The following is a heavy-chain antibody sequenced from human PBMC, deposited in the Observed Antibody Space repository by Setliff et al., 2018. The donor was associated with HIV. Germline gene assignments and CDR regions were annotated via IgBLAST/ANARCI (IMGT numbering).Heavy chain of an antibody. J-gene: IGHJ5*02. CDR3: ARGVLITFGYQNWFDP. CDR2: ISPYNGNT. D-gene: IGHD3-16*01. CDR1: GYSFTSYG. Sequence: ASVKVSCKASGYSFTSYGINWVRQAPGQGLEWMGWISPYNGNTDYAQNFQGRATMTTDTSTSTVYMELRSLISDDTAVYYCARGVLITFGYQNWFDPWGQGTLVTVSS. V-gene: IGHV1-18*01.